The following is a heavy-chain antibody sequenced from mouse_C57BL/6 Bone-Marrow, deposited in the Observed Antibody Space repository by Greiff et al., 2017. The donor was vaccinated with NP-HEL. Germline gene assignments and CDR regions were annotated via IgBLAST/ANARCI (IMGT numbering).Heavy chain of an antibody. CDR2: ISNGGGST. J-gene: IGHJ3*01. D-gene: IGHD1-1*01. CDR3: ARHYGSSPFAY. CDR1: GFTFSDYY. Sequence: EVQLVESGGGLVQPGGSLKLSCAASGFTFSDYYMYWVRQTPEKRLEWVAYISNGGGSTYYPDTVKGRFTISRDNAKNTLYLQMSRLKSEDTAMYYCARHYGSSPFAYWGQGTLVTVSA. V-gene: IGHV5-12*01.